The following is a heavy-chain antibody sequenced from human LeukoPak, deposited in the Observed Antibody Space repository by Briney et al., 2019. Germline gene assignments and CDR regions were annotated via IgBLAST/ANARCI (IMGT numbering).Heavy chain of an antibody. CDR3: ARSGSLGYDFWSGYLGAFDI. CDR1: GGSISSYY. J-gene: IGHJ3*02. D-gene: IGHD3-3*01. Sequence: PSETLSLTCTVSGGSISSYYWSWIRQPPGKGLEWIGYIYYSGSTNYNPSLKSRVTISVDTSKNQFSLKLSSVTAADTAVYYCARSGSLGYDFWSGYLGAFDIWGQGTMVTVSS. CDR2: IYYSGST. V-gene: IGHV4-59*01.